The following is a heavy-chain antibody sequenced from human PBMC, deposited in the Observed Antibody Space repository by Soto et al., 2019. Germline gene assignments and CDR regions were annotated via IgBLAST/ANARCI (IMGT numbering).Heavy chain of an antibody. J-gene: IGHJ5*02. CDR2: IYHSGNT. D-gene: IGHD4-17*01. CDR3: ATLPPRVVASLRPLPT. V-gene: IGHV4-4*02. Sequence: VQLRQSGPGLVKPSGTLSLTCAVSGGSISSSNWWTWVRQAPGKGLEWIGEIYHSGNTYYNPSLKGRVTIKVDKSNNQFSLKRNSVTAAGTAVYYCATLPPRVVASLRPLPTWGQGTLVTVSS. CDR1: GGSISSSNW.